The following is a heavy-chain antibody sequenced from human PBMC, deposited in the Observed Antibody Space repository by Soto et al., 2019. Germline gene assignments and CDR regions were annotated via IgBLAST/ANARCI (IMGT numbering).Heavy chain of an antibody. CDR3: ATSTLVQYQLIRLYYYGMDV. V-gene: IGHV1-3*01. CDR1: GYTFTSYA. D-gene: IGHD2-2*01. J-gene: IGHJ6*02. CDR2: INAGNGNT. Sequence: ASVKVSCKASGYTFTSYAMHWVRQAPGQRLEWMGWINAGNGNTKYSQKFQGRVTITRDTSASTAYMELSSLRSEDTAVYYCATSTLVQYQLIRLYYYGMDVWGQGTTVTVSS.